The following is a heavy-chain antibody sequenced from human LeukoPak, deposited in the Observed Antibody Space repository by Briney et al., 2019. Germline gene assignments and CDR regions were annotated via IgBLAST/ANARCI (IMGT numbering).Heavy chain of an antibody. Sequence: SGGSLRLSCAASGFTFSSYGMHWVRQAPGKGLEWVAVIWYDGSNKYYADSVKGRFTISRDNSKNTLYLQMNSLRAEDTAVYYCARETLGSWELLSAGSYYYYYYGMDVWGQGTTVTVSS. CDR2: IWYDGSNK. J-gene: IGHJ6*02. V-gene: IGHV3-33*01. D-gene: IGHD1-26*01. CDR3: ARETLGSWELLSAGSYYYYYYGMDV. CDR1: GFTFSSYG.